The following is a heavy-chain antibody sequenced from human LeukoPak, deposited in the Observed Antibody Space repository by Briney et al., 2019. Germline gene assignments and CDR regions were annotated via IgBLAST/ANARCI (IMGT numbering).Heavy chain of an antibody. CDR2: IIPIFGTA. V-gene: IGHV1-69*06. D-gene: IGHD3-9*01. CDR1: GGTFSSYA. Sequence: ASVKVSCKASGGTFSSYAISWVRQAPGQGLEWMGGIIPIFGTANYAQKFQGRVTITADKSTSTAYMELSSLRSEDTAVYYCARDLVTYYDILTTRGNTNYYMDVWGKGTTVTVSS. J-gene: IGHJ6*03. CDR3: ARDLVTYYDILTTRGNTNYYMDV.